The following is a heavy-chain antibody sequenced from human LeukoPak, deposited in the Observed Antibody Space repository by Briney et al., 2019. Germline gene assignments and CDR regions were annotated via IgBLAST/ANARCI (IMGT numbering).Heavy chain of an antibody. D-gene: IGHD2-21*02. V-gene: IGHV4-4*02. Sequence: RASETLSLTCAVSGGSISSSNWWSWVRQPPGKGLEWIGYIYYSGSTNYNPSLKSRVTISVDTSKNQFSLKLSSVTAADTAVYYCASLSGTLHLPPCGGDCYADYWGQGTLVTVSS. CDR1: GGSISSSNW. CDR3: ASLSGTLHLPPCGGDCYADY. J-gene: IGHJ4*02. CDR2: IYYSGST.